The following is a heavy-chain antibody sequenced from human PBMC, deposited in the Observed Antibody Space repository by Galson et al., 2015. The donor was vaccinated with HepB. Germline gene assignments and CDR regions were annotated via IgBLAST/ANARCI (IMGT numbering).Heavy chain of an antibody. Sequence: SLRLSCAASGFTFSSYDMHWVRQATGKGLEWVSAIGTAGDPYYPGSVKGRFTTSRENAKNSLYLQMNSLRAGDTAVYYCARGWGIAAAENYWYFDLWGRGTLVTVSS. CDR3: ARGWGIAAAENYWYFDL. CDR1: GFTFSSYD. V-gene: IGHV3-13*05. J-gene: IGHJ2*01. CDR2: IGTAGDP. D-gene: IGHD6-13*01.